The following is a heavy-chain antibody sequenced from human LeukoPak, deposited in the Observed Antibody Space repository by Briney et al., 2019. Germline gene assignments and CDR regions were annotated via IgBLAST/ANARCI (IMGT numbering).Heavy chain of an antibody. CDR3: ARDYYGSGSYLGYYYGMDV. D-gene: IGHD3-10*01. CDR1: GGTFSSYA. CDR2: IIPIFGTA. J-gene: IGHJ6*02. Sequence: SVKVSCKASGGTFSSYAISWVRQAPGQGLEWMGGIIPIFGTANYAQKFQGRVTITADESTSTAYKELSSLRSEDTAVYYCARDYYGSGSYLGYYYGMDVWGQGTTVTVSS. V-gene: IGHV1-69*13.